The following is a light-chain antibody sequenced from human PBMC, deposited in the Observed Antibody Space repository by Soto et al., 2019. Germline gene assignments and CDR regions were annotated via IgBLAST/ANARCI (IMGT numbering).Light chain of an antibody. Sequence: QSVLAQPRSVSGSPGQSVTISCTGTSSYVGGYNYVSWYQQHPGKAPKLIIYDVSQRPSGVPERFSGSTSGNAASLTISGLLTEDEADYFCCSYAGSYVFGTGTKVTVL. V-gene: IGLV2-11*01. CDR1: SSYVGGYNY. J-gene: IGLJ1*01. CDR2: DVS. CDR3: CSYAGSYV.